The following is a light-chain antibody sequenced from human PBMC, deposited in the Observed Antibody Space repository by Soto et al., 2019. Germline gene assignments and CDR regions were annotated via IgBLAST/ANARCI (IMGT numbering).Light chain of an antibody. CDR1: QTISSY. V-gene: IGKV3-11*01. CDR3: QQRTNWLWT. Sequence: EVVLTQSPATLSLSPGERATLSCRASQTISSYLAWYQQKPGQAPRLLIYAASKRATGIPVRFSGSGSGTDFTLTISSLGPEDFAVYYCQQRTNWLWTFGGGTKVEIK. J-gene: IGKJ4*01. CDR2: AAS.